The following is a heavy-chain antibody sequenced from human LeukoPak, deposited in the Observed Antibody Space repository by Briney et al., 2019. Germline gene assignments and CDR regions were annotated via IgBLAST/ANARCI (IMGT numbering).Heavy chain of an antibody. D-gene: IGHD6-19*01. CDR2: INPSGGST. J-gene: IGHJ4*02. Sequence: ASVKVSCKASGYTFTSYDINWVRQATGQGLEWMGIINPSGGSTSYAQKFQGRVTMTRDMSTSTVYMELSSLRSEDTAVYDCARDGGIAVAGADYWGQGTLVTVSS. V-gene: IGHV1-46*01. CDR3: ARDGGIAVAGADY. CDR1: GYTFTSYD.